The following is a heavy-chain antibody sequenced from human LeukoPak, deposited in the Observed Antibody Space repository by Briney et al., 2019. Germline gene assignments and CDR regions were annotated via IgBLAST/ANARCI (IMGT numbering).Heavy chain of an antibody. CDR1: GFTFSSYW. Sequence: GGSLRLSCAASGFTFSSYWMSWVRQAPGKGLEWVANIKKDGSEKYYVDAVKGRFTISRDNAKTSLYLQMNSLRAEDTAVYYCASIAAAGTGYWGQGTLVAVSS. D-gene: IGHD6-13*01. J-gene: IGHJ4*02. CDR2: IKKDGSEK. CDR3: ASIAAAGTGY. V-gene: IGHV3-7*01.